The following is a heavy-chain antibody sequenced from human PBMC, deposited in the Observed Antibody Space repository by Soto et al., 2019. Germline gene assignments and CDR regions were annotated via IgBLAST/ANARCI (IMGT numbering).Heavy chain of an antibody. D-gene: IGHD4-17*01. Sequence: QVQLVESGGGVVQPGRSLRLSCAASGFTFSSYAMHWVRQAPGKGLEWVAVISYDGSNKYYADSVKGRFTISRDNSKNTLYLQMNSLRAEDTAVYYCARDLAWAATTTLDYWGQGTLFTVSS. CDR2: ISYDGSNK. V-gene: IGHV3-30-3*01. CDR3: ARDLAWAATTTLDY. J-gene: IGHJ4*02. CDR1: GFTFSSYA.